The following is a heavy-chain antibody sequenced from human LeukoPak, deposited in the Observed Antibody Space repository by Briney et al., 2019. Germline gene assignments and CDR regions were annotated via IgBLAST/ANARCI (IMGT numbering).Heavy chain of an antibody. CDR1: GYTFTSYG. CDR3: ARFNYGSGNGGDY. CDR2: ISAYNGNT. V-gene: IGHV1-18*01. D-gene: IGHD3-10*01. Sequence: ASVKVSCEPSGYTFTSYGINWVRQAPGQGIEWMGWISAYNGNTNYAQKLQGRVTMTTDTSTSTAYMELRSLRSDDTAVYYCARFNYGSGNGGDYWGQGTLVTVSS. J-gene: IGHJ4*02.